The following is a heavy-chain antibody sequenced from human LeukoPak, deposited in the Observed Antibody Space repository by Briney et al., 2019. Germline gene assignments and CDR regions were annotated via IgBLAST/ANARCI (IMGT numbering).Heavy chain of an antibody. D-gene: IGHD5-18*01. V-gene: IGHV4-59*01. Sequence: SETLSLTCTVSGGSISSYYWSWIRQPPGKGLEWIGYIYYSGSTNYNPSLKSRVTISVDTSKNQFSLKLSSVTAADTAVYYCAGQYSYQVIDYWGQGTLVTVSS. J-gene: IGHJ4*02. CDR2: IYYSGST. CDR1: GGSISSYY. CDR3: AGQYSYQVIDY.